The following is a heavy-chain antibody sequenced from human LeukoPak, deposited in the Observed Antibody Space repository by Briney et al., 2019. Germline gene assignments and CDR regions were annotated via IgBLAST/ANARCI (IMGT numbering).Heavy chain of an antibody. Sequence: GRSLRLSCAASGFTFSTYGMHWVRQAPGKGLEWVAFIRYDGSNKYYADSVKGRFTISRDNSKNTLYLQMNSLRAEDTAVYYCAKGEGWQQPYYYYMDVWGKGTTVTFSS. CDR2: IRYDGSNK. J-gene: IGHJ6*03. D-gene: IGHD6-13*01. CDR1: GFTFSTYG. V-gene: IGHV3-30*02. CDR3: AKGEGWQQPYYYYMDV.